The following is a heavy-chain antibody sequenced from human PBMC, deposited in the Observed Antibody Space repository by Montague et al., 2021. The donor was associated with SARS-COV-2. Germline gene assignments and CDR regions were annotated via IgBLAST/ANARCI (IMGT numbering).Heavy chain of an antibody. D-gene: IGHD3-22*01. CDR3: ARQPLTTMILVVITQPRTYFGP. J-gene: IGHJ2*01. V-gene: IGHV4-39*01. CDR1: GSSISSSSYY. CDR2: MDYSCFT. Sequence: SETLSLTCTVSGSSISSSSYYWARTRQPPGRGLAWMGCMDYSCFTYYNPALRSRGTISVDTSKNQFSLKLSSATAADTAVYYCARQPLTTMILVVITQPRTYFGPSGPGSLVTVSS.